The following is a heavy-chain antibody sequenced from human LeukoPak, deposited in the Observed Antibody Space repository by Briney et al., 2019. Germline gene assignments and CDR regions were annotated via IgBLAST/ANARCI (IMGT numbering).Heavy chain of an antibody. D-gene: IGHD5-12*01. CDR2: IDTSGST. CDR3: ARGGIYSHAPYFDS. Sequence: SQTLSLTCTVSGGSISSGSYYWSWIRQPAGQGLEWIGRIDTSGSTTYNPSLKSRVIISADTSKNQFSLKLSSVTAADTAVYYCARGGIYSHAPYFDSWGQGTLVTVSS. CDR1: GGSISSGSYY. J-gene: IGHJ4*02. V-gene: IGHV4-61*02.